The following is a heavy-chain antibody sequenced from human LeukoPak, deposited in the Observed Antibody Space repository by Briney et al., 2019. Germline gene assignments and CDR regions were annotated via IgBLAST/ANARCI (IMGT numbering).Heavy chain of an antibody. Sequence: PGGSLRLSCTTSGFGSKNYAMSWVRLAPGKGLEWVSIISATGVNTYYADSVKGRFTITRDNSKNTVYLQMNSLRAEDTAVYYCARDPYYGDYVVWGQGTLVTVSS. J-gene: IGHJ4*02. CDR3: ARDPYYGDYVV. CDR1: GFGSKNYA. CDR2: ISATGVNT. D-gene: IGHD4-17*01. V-gene: IGHV3-23*01.